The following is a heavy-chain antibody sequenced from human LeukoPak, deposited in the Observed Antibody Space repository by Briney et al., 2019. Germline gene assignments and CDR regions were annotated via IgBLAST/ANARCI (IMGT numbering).Heavy chain of an antibody. CDR2: ISGSGGST. D-gene: IGHD3-10*01. CDR1: GFTFSSYA. J-gene: IGHJ6*03. CDR3: AKEFYYGSGSYYSYYYYYMDV. Sequence: GGSLRLSCAASGFTFSSYAMSWVRQAPGKGLEWVSAISGSGGSTYYADSVKGRFTISRDNSKNTLYLQMNSLRAEDTAVYYCAKEFYYGSGSYYSYYYYYMDVWGKGTTVTVSS. V-gene: IGHV3-23*01.